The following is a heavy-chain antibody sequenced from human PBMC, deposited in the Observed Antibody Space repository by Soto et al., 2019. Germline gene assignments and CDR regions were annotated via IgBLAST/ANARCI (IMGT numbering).Heavy chain of an antibody. D-gene: IGHD4-17*01. CDR2: IIPIFGTA. CDR3: ASPPRYGGNTSYWYFDL. V-gene: IGHV1-69*13. J-gene: IGHJ2*01. CDR1: GGTFSSYA. Sequence: ASVKVSCKASGGTFSSYAISWVRQAHGQGLEWMGGIIPIFGTANYAQKFQGRVTITADESTSTAYMELSSLRSEDTAVYYCASPPRYGGNTSYWYFDLWGRGTLVTVSS.